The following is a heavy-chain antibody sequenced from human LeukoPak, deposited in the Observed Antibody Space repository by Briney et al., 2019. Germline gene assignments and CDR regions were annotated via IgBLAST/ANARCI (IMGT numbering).Heavy chain of an antibody. CDR2: MNPNSGNI. CDR1: GYTFTSYD. V-gene: IGHV1-8*03. Sequence: ASVKVSCKASGYTFTSYDINWVRQATGQGLEWMGWMNPNSGNIGYAQKFQGRVTITRNTSISTAYMELSSLRSEDTAVYYCARGADGITIFGVAAEYFDYWGQGTLVTVSS. D-gene: IGHD3-3*01. CDR3: ARGADGITIFGVAAEYFDY. J-gene: IGHJ4*02.